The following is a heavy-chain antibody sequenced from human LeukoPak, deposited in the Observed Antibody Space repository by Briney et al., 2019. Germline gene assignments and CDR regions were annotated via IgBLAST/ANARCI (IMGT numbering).Heavy chain of an antibody. Sequence: GASVKVSCKASGYTFSGYYMHWVRQAPGQGLEWMGWINPKSGGTNYPPKFQGRVTMTRDTSINTVYMELSRLGSDDTAVYYCARDLDILTGYRYQFDYWGQGTLVTVSS. D-gene: IGHD3-9*01. CDR3: ARDLDILTGYRYQFDY. V-gene: IGHV1-2*02. CDR2: INPKSGGT. CDR1: GYTFSGYY. J-gene: IGHJ4*02.